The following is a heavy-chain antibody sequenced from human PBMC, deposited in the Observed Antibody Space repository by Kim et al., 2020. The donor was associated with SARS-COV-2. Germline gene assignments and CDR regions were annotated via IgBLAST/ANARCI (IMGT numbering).Heavy chain of an antibody. CDR3: ARGRSRCSSTSCYMLGYFDY. CDR2: ISYDGSNK. CDR1: GFTFSSYG. V-gene: IGHV3-33*05. J-gene: IGHJ4*02. Sequence: GGSLRLSCAASGFTFSSYGMHWVRQAPGKGLEWVAVISYDGSNKYYADSVKGRFTISRDNSKNTLYLQMNSLRAEDTAVYYCARGRSRCSSTSCYMLGYFDYWGQGTLVTVSS. D-gene: IGHD2-2*02.